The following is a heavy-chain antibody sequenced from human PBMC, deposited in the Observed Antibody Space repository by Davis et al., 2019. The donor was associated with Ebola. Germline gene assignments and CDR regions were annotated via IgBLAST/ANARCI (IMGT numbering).Heavy chain of an antibody. V-gene: IGHV3-74*01. CDR2: ISHDGTIT. CDR1: GFIFSSYV. CDR3: ARSRGYSAYVNADYYGMDV. Sequence: GESLKISCAASGFIFSSYVMHWVRQAPGKGLVWVSRISHDGTITTYADSVKGRFTVSRDNAQNSLNLQMQSRTAEDTAVYYCARSRGYSAYVNADYYGMDVWGQGTTVTVSS. J-gene: IGHJ6*02. D-gene: IGHD5-12*01.